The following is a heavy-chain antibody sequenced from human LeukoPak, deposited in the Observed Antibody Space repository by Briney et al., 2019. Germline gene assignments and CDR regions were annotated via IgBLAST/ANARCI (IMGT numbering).Heavy chain of an antibody. D-gene: IGHD3-10*01. V-gene: IGHV3-30*18. CDR1: GLTLKNFA. CDR2: ISYDGSNK. Sequence: GGSLRLSCAASGLTLKNFAMSWVRQAPGKGLEWVAVISYDGSNKYFADSVKGRFTISRDNSKNTLYLQMNSLRAEDTAVYYCAKEMYYYGSGSYLSDYWGQGTLVTVSS. J-gene: IGHJ4*02. CDR3: AKEMYYYGSGSYLSDY.